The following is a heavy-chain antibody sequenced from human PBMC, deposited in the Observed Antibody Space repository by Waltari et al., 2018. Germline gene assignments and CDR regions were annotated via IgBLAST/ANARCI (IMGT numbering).Heavy chain of an antibody. D-gene: IGHD2-15*01. CDR1: GGSVSGHY. V-gene: IGHV4-59*02. J-gene: IGHJ6*02. CDR2: IYYSGNT. Sequence: QVQLQESGPGLVKPSETLSLTCTVSGGSVSGHYWSWIRQPPGKGLEWIGYIYYSGNTHYNSSRKSRVTISVDTSKNQFSLKVTSVTPADTAVYYCARYCSGGSCYGGMDVWGQGTTVTVSS. CDR3: ARYCSGGSCYGGMDV.